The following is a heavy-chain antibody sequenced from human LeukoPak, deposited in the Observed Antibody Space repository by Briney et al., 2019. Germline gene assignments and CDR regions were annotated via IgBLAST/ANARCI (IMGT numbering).Heavy chain of an antibody. Sequence: SETLSLTCTVSGGSISSFSYYWGWVRQPPGKGLEWIGIIYYSGSTSYSPPLKSRVTISADTSRNQFSLNLNSVTAADTALYYCTGTTDATSSYYADSWGQGTLVTVSS. D-gene: IGHD1-1*01. CDR2: IYYSGST. J-gene: IGHJ4*02. CDR1: GGSISSFSYY. V-gene: IGHV4-39*07. CDR3: TGTTDATSSYYADS.